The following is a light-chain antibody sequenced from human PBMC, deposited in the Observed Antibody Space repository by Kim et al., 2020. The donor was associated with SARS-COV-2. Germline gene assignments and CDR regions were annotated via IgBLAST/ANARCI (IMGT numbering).Light chain of an antibody. CDR3: QSADSSGTYVV. J-gene: IGLJ2*01. Sequence: PRRTASITCSGDAVQNQYAYWYQQTTGQAPVLVIYKDSERPSGIPERFSGSSAGTTVTLTISGVQAEDDADYYCQSADSSGTYVVFGGWTQLTVL. V-gene: IGLV3-25*03. CDR2: KDS. CDR1: AVQNQY.